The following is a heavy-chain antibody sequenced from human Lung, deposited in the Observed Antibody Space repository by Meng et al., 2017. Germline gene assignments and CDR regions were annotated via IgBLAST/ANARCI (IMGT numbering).Heavy chain of an antibody. CDR2: IDYSGTH. D-gene: IGHD1-26*01. V-gene: IGHV4-61*01. J-gene: IGHJ4*02. CDR1: GCSVSSCSYY. CDR3: ARVTIVETTSLFDS. Sequence: GSLRLSCTVSGCSVSSCSYYWSWIPQPPGKGLEWIGYIDYSGTHNYNPSLKTRVTISLDTAKNQFSLRLSSVTAADTAVYYCARVTIVETTSLFDSWGQGSLVTVSS.